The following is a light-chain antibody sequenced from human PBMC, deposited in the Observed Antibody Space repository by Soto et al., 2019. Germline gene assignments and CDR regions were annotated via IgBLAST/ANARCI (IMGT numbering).Light chain of an antibody. V-gene: IGKV3D-15*01. Sequence: EIVLTQSPGTLSLSPGERATLSCRASQSVSSSYLAWYQQKPGQAPRLLIYLASTRAPGIPARFSGSGSGTEFTLTITSLQSEDFAVYYCQQYNSWPRTFGQGTKVDIK. CDR3: QQYNSWPRT. J-gene: IGKJ1*01. CDR2: LAS. CDR1: QSVSSSY.